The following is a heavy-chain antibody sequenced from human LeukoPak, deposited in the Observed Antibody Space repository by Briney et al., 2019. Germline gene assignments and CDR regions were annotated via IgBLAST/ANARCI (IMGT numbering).Heavy chain of an antibody. J-gene: IGHJ6*03. CDR1: GYSISSGYY. CDR2: IYYSGST. D-gene: IGHD7-27*01. V-gene: IGHV4-38-2*02. Sequence: SETLSLTCTVSGYSISSGYYWGWIRQPPGKGLEWIGSIYYSGSTYYNPSLKSRVTISVDTSKNQFSLKLSSVTAADTAVYYCARSPANWAGYYYYYMDVWGKGTTVTVSS. CDR3: ARSPANWAGYYYYYMDV.